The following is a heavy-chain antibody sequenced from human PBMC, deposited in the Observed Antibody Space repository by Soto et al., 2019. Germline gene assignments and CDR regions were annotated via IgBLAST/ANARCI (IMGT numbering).Heavy chain of an antibody. CDR2: MYDTRSA. Sequence: SETLSLTCTVSGGSISNGGYYWSWIRQPPGQGLEWIGYMYDTRSANYNPSLKSRVTISVDTSKNQFSLKLSSVTAADTAVYYCARVLDDFGVVLGFDPWGQGTLVTVSS. J-gene: IGHJ5*02. D-gene: IGHD3-3*01. CDR1: GGSISNGGYY. CDR3: ARVLDDFGVVLGFDP. V-gene: IGHV4-61*08.